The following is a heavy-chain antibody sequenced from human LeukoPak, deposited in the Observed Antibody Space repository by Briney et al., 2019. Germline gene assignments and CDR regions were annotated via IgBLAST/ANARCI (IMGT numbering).Heavy chain of an antibody. Sequence: SQTLSLTCTVSGGSISSGGYYWSWIRQPPGKGLEWIGYIYYSGSTNYNPSLKSRVTISVDTSKNQFSLKLSSVTAADTAVYYCARDAYYYGSGSYWSWFDPWGQGTLVTVSS. CDR2: IYYSGST. D-gene: IGHD3-10*01. J-gene: IGHJ5*02. CDR3: ARDAYYYGSGSYWSWFDP. CDR1: GGSISSGGYY. V-gene: IGHV4-61*08.